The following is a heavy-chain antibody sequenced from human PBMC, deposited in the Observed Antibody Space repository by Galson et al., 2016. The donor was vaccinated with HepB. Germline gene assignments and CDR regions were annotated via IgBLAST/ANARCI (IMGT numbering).Heavy chain of an antibody. CDR3: ASGPHWNHAF. CDR1: GFTFNDYD. J-gene: IGHJ4*02. D-gene: IGHD1-1*01. V-gene: IGHV3-13*01. CDR2: MGPAGDK. Sequence: SLRLSCAISGFTFNDYDMHWVRQGTGESLEWVATMGPAGDKYYPGSVKGRFTVSRESAKNSSYLQMDSLRAGDSGVYYCASGPHWNHAFWGQGTLVTVSS.